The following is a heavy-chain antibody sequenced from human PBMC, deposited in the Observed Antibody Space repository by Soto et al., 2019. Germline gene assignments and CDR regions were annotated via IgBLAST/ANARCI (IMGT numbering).Heavy chain of an antibody. CDR3: TLDAVTAYYGMDV. J-gene: IGHJ6*02. CDR1: GYSFTSYW. V-gene: IGHV5-51*01. D-gene: IGHD4-17*01. Sequence: GESLKFSCKGSGYSFTSYWIGWVRQMPGKGLEWMGIIYPGDSDTRYSPSFQGQVTISADKSISTAYLQWSSLKASDTAMYYCTLDAVTAYYGMDVWGQGTTVTVSS. CDR2: IYPGDSDT.